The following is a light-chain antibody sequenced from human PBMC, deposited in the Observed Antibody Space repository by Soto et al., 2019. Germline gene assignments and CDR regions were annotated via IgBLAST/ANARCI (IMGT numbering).Light chain of an antibody. CDR1: SSNIGSNT. J-gene: IGLJ1*01. CDR2: DNN. Sequence: QSVLTQPPSASGTPGQRVSISCSGSSSNIGSNTVNWYQQLPGTAPKLLMYDNNQRPSGVPDRFSGSKSGTSASLAISGLQSEDEADYNCAAWDDSLNGYVFGTGTKVTVL. V-gene: IGLV1-44*01. CDR3: AAWDDSLNGYV.